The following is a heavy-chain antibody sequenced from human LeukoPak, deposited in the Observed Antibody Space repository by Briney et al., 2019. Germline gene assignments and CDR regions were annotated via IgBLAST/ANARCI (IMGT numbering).Heavy chain of an antibody. J-gene: IGHJ6*03. D-gene: IGHD2-21*02. CDR1: GGSISSYY. V-gene: IGHV4-59*08. CDR3: AREVVVVVTTIPTLYYMDV. CDR2: ILYSGNT. Sequence: SETLSLTCTVSGGSISSYYWSWIRQPPGKGLEWIGYILYSGNTNYNPSLKSRVTMSVDTSKNQFSLKMTSVTAADTAVCYCAREVVVVVTTIPTLYYMDVWGKGTTVTVSS.